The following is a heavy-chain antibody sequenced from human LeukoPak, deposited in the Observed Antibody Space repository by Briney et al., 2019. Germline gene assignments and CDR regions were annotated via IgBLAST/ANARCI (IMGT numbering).Heavy chain of an antibody. CDR3: ARGFATVTSPLQY. V-gene: IGHV4-59*12. CDR2: IFFSGST. J-gene: IGHJ4*02. CDR1: GGSISSYY. Sequence: SSETLSLTCTVSGGSISSYYWSWIRQPPGKGLEWIGYIFFSGSTNYNPSLKSRVAISVDTSKNQFSLKLGSVTAADTAVYYCARGFATVTSPLQYWGQGTLVTVSS. D-gene: IGHD4-17*01.